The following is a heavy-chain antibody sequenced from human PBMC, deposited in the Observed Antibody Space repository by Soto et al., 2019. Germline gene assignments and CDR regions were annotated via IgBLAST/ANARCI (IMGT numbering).Heavy chain of an antibody. Sequence: EVQLVESGGGLVQPGGSLRLSCAASGFTFSNYWMSWVRQAPGKGLEWVANIKEDGSEKYYVDSVKGRFTISRDNAKNSLYLQMISLRAEDAAVYYCVRVGRLGGYWGQGTLVTVSS. CDR1: GFTFSNYW. CDR3: VRVGRLGGY. D-gene: IGHD3-16*01. CDR2: IKEDGSEK. J-gene: IGHJ4*02. V-gene: IGHV3-7*03.